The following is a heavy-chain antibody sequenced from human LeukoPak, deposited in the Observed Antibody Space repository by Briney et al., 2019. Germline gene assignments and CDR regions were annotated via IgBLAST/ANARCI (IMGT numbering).Heavy chain of an antibody. D-gene: IGHD2-15*01. J-gene: IGHJ3*02. CDR2: ISSSGSAM. CDR3: ARARGSYAFDI. Sequence: TGGSLRLSCAASGFTFSGYYMSWIRQAPGKGLEWVSYISSSGSAMYYGDSVKGRFTISRDNAKNSLYLQMNSLRAEDTAVYSCARARGSYAFDIWGQGTMVTVSS. V-gene: IGHV3-11*04. CDR1: GFTFSGYY.